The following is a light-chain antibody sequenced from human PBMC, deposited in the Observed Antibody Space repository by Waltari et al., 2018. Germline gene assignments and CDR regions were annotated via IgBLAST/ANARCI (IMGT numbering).Light chain of an antibody. CDR3: AAWDDSLTLVV. J-gene: IGLJ2*01. CDR1: SSNIGRNS. V-gene: IGLV1-44*01. Sequence: QSVLTQPPSASGTPGQRVTISCSGTSSNIGRNSLNWYPQLPGMAPKLHIYSSSQRPSGVPDRFSASKSGTSATLAISGPQSEDEADYYCAAWDDSLTLVVFGGGTKLTVL. CDR2: SSS.